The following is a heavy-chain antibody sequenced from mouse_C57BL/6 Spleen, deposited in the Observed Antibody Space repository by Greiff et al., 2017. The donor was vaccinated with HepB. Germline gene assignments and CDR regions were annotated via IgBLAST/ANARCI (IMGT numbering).Heavy chain of an antibody. CDR1: GYTFTSYW. CDR2: IDPSDSYT. CDR3: DPLGDIYYYGSSSLAY. V-gene: IGHV1-50*01. J-gene: IGHJ3*01. Sequence: QVQLQQPGAELVKPGASVKLSCKASGYTFTSYWMQWVKQRPGQGLEWIGEIDPSDSYTNYNQKFKGKATLTVDTSSSTAYMQLSSLTSEDSAVYYCDPLGDIYYYGSSSLAYWGQGTLVTVSA. D-gene: IGHD1-1*01.